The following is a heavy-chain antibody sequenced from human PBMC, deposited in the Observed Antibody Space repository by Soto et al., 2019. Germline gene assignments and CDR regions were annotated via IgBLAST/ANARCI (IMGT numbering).Heavy chain of an antibody. J-gene: IGHJ6*02. CDR3: ARGAVLRYFDWLFLLAHGMDV. CDR1: GGSFSGYY. D-gene: IGHD3-9*01. CDR2: INHSGST. V-gene: IGHV4-34*01. Sequence: PSETLSLTCAVYGGSFSGYYWSWIRQPPGKGLEWIGEINHSGSTNYNPSLKSRVTISVDTSKNQFSLKLSSVTAADTAVYYCARGAVLRYFDWLFLLAHGMDVWGQGTTVTVSS.